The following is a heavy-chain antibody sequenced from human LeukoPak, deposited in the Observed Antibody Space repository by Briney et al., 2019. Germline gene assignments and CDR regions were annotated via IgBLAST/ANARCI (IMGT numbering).Heavy chain of an antibody. D-gene: IGHD2/OR15-2a*01. CDR3: AREAIGISRRGGFDI. Sequence: PGGSLRLSCAVSGFTFSNYAVHWVRQPPGKGLESVSGVSYSGGSTYYANSVKGRFTISRDNSKNTLNLQMGSLRTEDMAVYYCAREAIGISRRGGFDIWGQGTMVTVSS. CDR2: VSYSGGST. V-gene: IGHV3-64*01. CDR1: GFTFSNYA. J-gene: IGHJ3*02.